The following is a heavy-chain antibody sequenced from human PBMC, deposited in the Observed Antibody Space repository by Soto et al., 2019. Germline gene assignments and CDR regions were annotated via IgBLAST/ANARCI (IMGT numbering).Heavy chain of an antibody. Sequence: QVQLVEAGGGVVQPGRSLRLSCAASGFTFSSYAMHWVRQAPGKGLEWVAVISYDGSNKYYADSVKGRFTISRDNSKNTLYLQMNSLRAEDTAVYYCARDSSQLLWFGELLSAYWGQGTLVTVSS. CDR3: ARDSSQLLWFGELLSAY. CDR2: ISYDGSNK. V-gene: IGHV3-30-3*01. J-gene: IGHJ4*02. CDR1: GFTFSSYA. D-gene: IGHD3-10*01.